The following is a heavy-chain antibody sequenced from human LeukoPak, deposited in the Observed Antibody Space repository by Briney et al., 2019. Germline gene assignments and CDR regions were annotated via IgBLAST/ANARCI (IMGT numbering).Heavy chain of an antibody. Sequence: PGGSLRLSCAASGFIFNNAWMNWGRQAPGKGPEWVGRIKSNNDGGTTDYASPVEGRFIISRDDSKNTIYLQMNRLIIDDTAIYSCTPVMVEDRGFWGQGTLVTVSS. J-gene: IGHJ4*02. CDR1: GFIFNNAW. CDR2: IKSNNDGGTT. V-gene: IGHV3-15*01. D-gene: IGHD2-21*01. CDR3: TPVMVEDRGF.